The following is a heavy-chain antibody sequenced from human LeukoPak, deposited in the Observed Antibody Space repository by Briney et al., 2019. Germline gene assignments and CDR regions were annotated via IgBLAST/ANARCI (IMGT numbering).Heavy chain of an antibody. D-gene: IGHD2-21*02. J-gene: IGHJ4*02. CDR3: ATGGDGY. Sequence: SETLSLTCTVSGGSISSYYWSWIRQPPGKGLEWIGYIYYSGSTNYNPSLESRVTISVDTSKNQFSLKLSSVTAADTAVYYCATGGDGYWGQGTLVTVSS. CDR1: GGSISSYY. CDR2: IYYSGST. V-gene: IGHV4-59*01.